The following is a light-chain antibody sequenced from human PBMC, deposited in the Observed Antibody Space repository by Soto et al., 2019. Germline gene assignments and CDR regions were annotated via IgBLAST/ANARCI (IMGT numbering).Light chain of an antibody. V-gene: IGKV4-1*01. J-gene: IGKJ3*01. CDR1: QTLFSSSSNKNY. CDR3: QEHYASPFT. Sequence: DIVMTQSPDSLAVSLGEVATINCKSSQTLFSSSSNKNYLAWFQQKPRQPPKLLISWASTRESGVPDRFSGSGSGTDFTLTISSLPAEDVAVYYCQEHYASPFTFGPGTKVEIK. CDR2: WAS.